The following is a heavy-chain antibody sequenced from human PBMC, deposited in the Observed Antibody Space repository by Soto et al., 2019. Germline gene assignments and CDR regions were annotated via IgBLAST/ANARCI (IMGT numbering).Heavy chain of an antibody. D-gene: IGHD3-22*01. Sequence: LVTLPLLWTVAGGSIGSFFWRRIRQPPGKGLEWIGYIYSSGSTNYNPSLKSRVTISVDTSKNQFSLKLSSVTAADTAVYYCAREARGYSTYYYHSSGSRWFDPWGQGTLVTVSS. CDR3: AREARGYSTYYYHSSGSRWFDP. CDR2: IYSSGST. J-gene: IGHJ5*02. CDR1: GGSIGSFF. V-gene: IGHV4-59*01.